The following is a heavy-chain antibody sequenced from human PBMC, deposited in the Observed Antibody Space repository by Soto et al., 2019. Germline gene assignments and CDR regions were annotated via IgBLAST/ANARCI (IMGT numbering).Heavy chain of an antibody. CDR3: ARDEAVVVTAYDYGMDV. J-gene: IGHJ6*02. D-gene: IGHD2-21*02. CDR1: GFTFSSYG. CDR2: IWYDGSNK. V-gene: IGHV3-33*01. Sequence: QVQLVESGGGVVQPGRSLRLSCAASGFTFSSYGMHWVRQAPGKGLEWVAVIWYDGSNKYYADSVKGRFTISRDNSKNTLYLRMNSLRAEDTAVYYCARDEAVVVTAYDYGMDVWGQGTTVTVSS.